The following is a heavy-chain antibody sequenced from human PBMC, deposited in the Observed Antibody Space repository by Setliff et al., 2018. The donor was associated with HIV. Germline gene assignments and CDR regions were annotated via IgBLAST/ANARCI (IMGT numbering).Heavy chain of an antibody. Sequence: GASVKVSCKASGYTFTNYNIHWVQQAPGKGLQWMGRIDPKNGKTIYAEKFQGRVTIIADTSIDTTYMELSSLRSEDTAIYYCAAEGIIFDIWGQGTMVTVSS. CDR2: IDPKNGKT. D-gene: IGHD3-10*01. J-gene: IGHJ3*02. CDR3: AAEGIIFDI. V-gene: IGHV1-69-2*01. CDR1: GYTFTNYN.